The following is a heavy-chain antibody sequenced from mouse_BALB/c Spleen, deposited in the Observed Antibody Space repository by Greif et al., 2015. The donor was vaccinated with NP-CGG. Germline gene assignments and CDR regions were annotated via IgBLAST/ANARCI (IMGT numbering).Heavy chain of an antibody. Sequence: QVQLQQSGSVLVRPGASVKLSCKASGYTFTSSWMHWAKQRPGQGLEWIGEIHPNSGNTNYNEKFKGKATLTVDTSSSTAYVDLSSLTSEDSAVYYCARRGLTTADWYFDVWGAGTTVTVSS. J-gene: IGHJ1*01. D-gene: IGHD1-2*01. V-gene: IGHV1S130*01. CDR3: ARRGLTTADWYFDV. CDR2: IHPNSGNT. CDR1: GYTFTSSW.